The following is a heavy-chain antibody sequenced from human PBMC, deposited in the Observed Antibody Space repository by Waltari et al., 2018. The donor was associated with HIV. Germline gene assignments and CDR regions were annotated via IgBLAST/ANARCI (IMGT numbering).Heavy chain of an antibody. CDR3: ARNHYYDSSGPERGYYGMDV. CDR2: MNPNSGNT. J-gene: IGHJ6*02. CDR1: GYTFTSYE. Sequence: QVQLVQSGAEVKKPGASVKVSCKASGYTFTSYELNCVRQATGQGPEWMGWMNPNSGNTGYAQKFQGRVTMTRNTSISTAYMELSSLRSEDTAVYYCARNHYYDSSGPERGYYGMDVWGQGTTVTVSS. D-gene: IGHD3-22*01. V-gene: IGHV1-8*01.